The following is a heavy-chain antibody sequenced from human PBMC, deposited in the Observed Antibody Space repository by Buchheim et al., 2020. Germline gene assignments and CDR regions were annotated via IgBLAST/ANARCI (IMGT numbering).Heavy chain of an antibody. Sequence: QVQLQQWGAGLLKPSETLSLTCAVYGGSFSGYYWSWIRQPPGKGLEWIGEINHSGSTNYNPSLKSRVTISVDTSKKQFSLKLSSVTAADTAVYYCAREPGIAVAGTSSFDYWGQGTL. V-gene: IGHV4-34*01. CDR2: INHSGST. D-gene: IGHD6-19*01. J-gene: IGHJ4*02. CDR1: GGSFSGYY. CDR3: AREPGIAVAGTSSFDY.